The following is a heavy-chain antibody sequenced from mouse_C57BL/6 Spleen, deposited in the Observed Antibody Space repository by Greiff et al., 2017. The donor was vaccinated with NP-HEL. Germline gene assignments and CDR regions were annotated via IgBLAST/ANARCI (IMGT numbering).Heavy chain of an antibody. D-gene: IGHD2-14*01. V-gene: IGHV3-6*01. J-gene: IGHJ2*01. CDR3: ARGYDFDY. CDR2: ISYDGST. Sequence: EVKLQESGPGLVKPSPSLSLTCSVTGYSITSGYYWNLIRQLPENILEWMGNISYDGSTNYNPSFKNRTSITRDTSNNQSILKLNSVTTEDTATYYCARGYDFDYWGQGTTLTVSS. CDR1: GYSITSGYY.